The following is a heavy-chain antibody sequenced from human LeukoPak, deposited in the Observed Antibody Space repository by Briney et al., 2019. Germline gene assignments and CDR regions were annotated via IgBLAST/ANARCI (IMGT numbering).Heavy chain of an antibody. CDR1: GFTLSSYS. D-gene: IGHD3-3*01. Sequence: GGSLRLSCAASGFTLSSYSMNWVRQAPGKGLEWVSYISSSSSGTIFYADSVKGRFTISRDNAKNSLHLQMNSLRDEDTAVYYCAGDLDFWSGYYDYWGQGTLVTVSS. CDR2: ISSSSSGTI. V-gene: IGHV3-48*02. CDR3: AGDLDFWSGYYDY. J-gene: IGHJ4*02.